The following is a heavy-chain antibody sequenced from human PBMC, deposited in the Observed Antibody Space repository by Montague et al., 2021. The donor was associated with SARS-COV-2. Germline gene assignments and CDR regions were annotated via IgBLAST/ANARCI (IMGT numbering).Heavy chain of an antibody. CDR1: VHCGGAEH. CDR2: VCCSGRS. J-gene: IGHJ6*02. D-gene: IGHD2-15*01. Sequence: SETLSLTCAVSVHCGGAEHWRWTEKHPGERQELVCYVCCSGRSSYNSSLKSRVTISVDTSKNQVSLNLRSVTAADTAVYFCVRADRRDPDTPHLYYYKGMDLWGQGTTVTVSS. CDR3: VRADRRDPDTPHLYYYKGMDL. V-gene: IGHV4-59*02.